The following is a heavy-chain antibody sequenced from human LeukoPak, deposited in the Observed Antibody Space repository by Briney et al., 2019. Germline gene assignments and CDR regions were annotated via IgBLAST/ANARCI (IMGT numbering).Heavy chain of an antibody. D-gene: IGHD3-22*01. J-gene: IGHJ4*02. CDR2: ISAYNGNT. CDR3: ARTYYYDSSGYYYDDY. Sequence: ASVKVSCKASGYTFTSYGISWVRQAHGQGLEWMGWISAYNGNTNYAQKLQGRVTMTTDTSTSTAYMELRSLRSDDTAVYYCARTYYYDSSGYYYDDYWGQGTLVTVSS. V-gene: IGHV1-18*01. CDR1: GYTFTSYG.